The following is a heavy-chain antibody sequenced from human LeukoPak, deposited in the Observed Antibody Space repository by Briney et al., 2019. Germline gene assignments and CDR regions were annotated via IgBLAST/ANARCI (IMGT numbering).Heavy chain of an antibody. J-gene: IGHJ6*03. CDR3: AKKTRGWEPQLEPYYYMDV. CDR1: GFTVSSYA. CDR2: ISGSGVST. D-gene: IGHD6-13*01. V-gene: IGHV3-23*01. Sequence: PGGSLRLSCAASGFTVSSYARSWVRHAPGKGLEWVSAISGSGVSTYYADSVKVRFTIARDNSKNTLYLQMNSLRAEDTAVYYCAKKTRGWEPQLEPYYYMDVWGKGTTVTVSS.